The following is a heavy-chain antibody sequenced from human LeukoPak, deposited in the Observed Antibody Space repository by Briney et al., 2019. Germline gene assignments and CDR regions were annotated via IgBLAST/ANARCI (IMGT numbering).Heavy chain of an antibody. J-gene: IGHJ6*03. CDR1: GFTFSSYS. CDR3: AKEENYYDSSGYHYYYYYMDV. D-gene: IGHD3-22*01. CDR2: ISYDGSNK. V-gene: IGHV3-30*18. Sequence: GGSLRLSCAASGFTFSSYSMHWVRQAPGKGLEWVAVISYDGSNKYYADSVKGRFTISRDNSKNTLYLQMNSLRAEDTAVYYCAKEENYYDSSGYHYYYYYMDVWGKGTTVTVSS.